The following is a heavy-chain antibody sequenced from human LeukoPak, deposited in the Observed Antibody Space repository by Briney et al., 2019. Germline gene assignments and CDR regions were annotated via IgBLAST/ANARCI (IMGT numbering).Heavy chain of an antibody. D-gene: IGHD3-10*01. J-gene: IGHJ6*02. Sequence: GESLKISCKGSGYSFTSYWIGWVRQMPGKGLEWMGIIYPGDSDTRYSPSFQGQVTILADKSISTAYLQWSSLKASDTAMYYCARLGMVRGVNYYYGMDVWGQGTTVTVSS. CDR1: GYSFTSYW. V-gene: IGHV5-51*01. CDR2: IYPGDSDT. CDR3: ARLGMVRGVNYYYGMDV.